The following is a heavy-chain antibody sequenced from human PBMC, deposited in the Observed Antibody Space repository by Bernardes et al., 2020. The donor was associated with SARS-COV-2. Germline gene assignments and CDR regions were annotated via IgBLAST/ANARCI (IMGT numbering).Heavy chain of an antibody. D-gene: IGHD1-1*01. J-gene: IGHJ4*02. CDR1: GFTFSSDA. Sequence: GGSLRLSCAASGFTFSSDAMSWVRQAPGKGLEWVSRISCSGESTYYADSVKGRFTISRDNSKNTLFLQMNSLRAGDTAVYYCVTISGMTDYWGQGTLVTVSS. CDR2: ISCSGEST. CDR3: VTISGMTDY. V-gene: IGHV3-23*01.